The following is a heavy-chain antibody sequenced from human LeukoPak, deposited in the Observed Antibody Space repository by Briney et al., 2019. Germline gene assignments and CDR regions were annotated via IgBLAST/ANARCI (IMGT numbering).Heavy chain of an antibody. CDR3: AKRAVAGDEVFDI. J-gene: IGHJ3*02. CDR2: IKEDGSEK. V-gene: IGHV3-7*01. Sequence: GGSLRLSCAASGFTFSSYWMSWVRQAPGKGLEWVANIKEDGSEKYYVDSVKGRFTISRDNAKNSLYLQMNSLRAEDTAVYYCAKRAVAGDEVFDIWGQGTMVTVSS. CDR1: GFTFSSYW. D-gene: IGHD6-19*01.